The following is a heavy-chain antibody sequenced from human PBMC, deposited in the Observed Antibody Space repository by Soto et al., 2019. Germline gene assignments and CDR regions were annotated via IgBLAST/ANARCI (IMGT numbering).Heavy chain of an antibody. V-gene: IGHV3-43*01. CDR3: AKVGYSGYDSNHYYYYYGMDV. CDR1: GFTFDDYT. J-gene: IGHJ6*02. Sequence: GGSLRLSCAASGFTFDDYTMHWVRQAPGKGLEWVSLISWDGGSTYYADSVKGRFTISRDNSKNSLYLQMNSLRTEDTALYYCAKVGYSGYDSNHYYYYYGMDVWGQGTTVTVSS. D-gene: IGHD5-12*01. CDR2: ISWDGGST.